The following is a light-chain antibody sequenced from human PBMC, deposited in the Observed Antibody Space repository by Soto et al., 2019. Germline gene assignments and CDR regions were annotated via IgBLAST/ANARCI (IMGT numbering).Light chain of an antibody. J-gene: IGKJ5*01. V-gene: IGKV3-11*01. CDR3: QQRSSWIT. Sequence: ETVLTQSPATLSLSPGERATLSCRASQSVSTYLAWYQQKPGQAPRLLIYDASNRATGIPARFSGSGSATDFTLTISSLEPEDFAVYYCQQRSSWITFGQGTRLEI. CDR1: QSVSTY. CDR2: DAS.